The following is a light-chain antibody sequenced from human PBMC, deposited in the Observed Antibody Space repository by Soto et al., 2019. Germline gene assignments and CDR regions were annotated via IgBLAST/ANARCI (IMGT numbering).Light chain of an antibody. CDR1: SSDVGGYNY. CDR3: NSYAGSNNWV. CDR2: EVS. J-gene: IGLJ3*02. Sequence: QSVLTQPASVSGSPGHSITISCTGTSSDVGGYNYVSWYQQHPGKAPKLMIYEVSKRPSGVPDRFSGSKSGNTASLTVSGLQAEDEADYYCNSYAGSNNWVFGGGTKLTVL. V-gene: IGLV2-8*01.